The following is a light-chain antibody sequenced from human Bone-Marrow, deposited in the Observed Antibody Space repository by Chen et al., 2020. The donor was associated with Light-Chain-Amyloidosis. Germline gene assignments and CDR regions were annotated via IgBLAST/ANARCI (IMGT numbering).Light chain of an antibody. V-gene: IGLV2-11*02. Sequence: QSALTQPRSVSGSPGQSVTISCTGTSGDVGGYDVVSWYQQYPVKAPKLIIYDVSKRPSGVPDRFSGAKSGHADSRTISGRQDADADDDYWCSTAGRSNGDFGGGTTLAV. CDR2: DVS. CDR3: CSTAGRSNGD. CDR1: SGDVGGYDV. J-gene: IGLJ2*01.